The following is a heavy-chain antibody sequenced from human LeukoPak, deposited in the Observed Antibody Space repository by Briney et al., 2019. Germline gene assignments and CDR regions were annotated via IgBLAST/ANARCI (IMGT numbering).Heavy chain of an antibody. D-gene: IGHD3-3*01. V-gene: IGHV1-18*01. CDR3: ARDSTSYYDRYYMDV. CDR1: GYTFSSYG. Sequence: GASVKVSCKASGYTFSSYGLSWVRQAPGQGLEWMGWISAYNGNTNYAQKFQGRITMTTDTSTSTAYMELRSLRSDDTAVYYCARDSTSYYDRYYMDVWGKGTTVTVSS. J-gene: IGHJ6*03. CDR2: ISAYNGNT.